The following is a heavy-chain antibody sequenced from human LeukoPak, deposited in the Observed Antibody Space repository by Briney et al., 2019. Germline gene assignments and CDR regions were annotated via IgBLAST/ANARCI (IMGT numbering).Heavy chain of an antibody. J-gene: IGHJ3*02. V-gene: IGHV4-38-2*02. CDR2: IYHSGST. Sequence: SETLSLTCTVSGGSISSYYWGWIRQPPGKGLEWIGSIYHSGSTYYNPSLKSRVTISVDTSKNQFSLKLSSVTAADTAVYYCAGHGDYYDSSGYMERAFDIWGQGTMVTVSS. CDR3: AGHGDYYDSSGYMERAFDI. D-gene: IGHD3-22*01. CDR1: GGSISSYY.